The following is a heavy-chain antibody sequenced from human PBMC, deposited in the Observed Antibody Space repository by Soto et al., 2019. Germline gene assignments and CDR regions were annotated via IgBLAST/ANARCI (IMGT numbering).Heavy chain of an antibody. Sequence: QGQLQESGPGLVKPSETLSLTCTVSGGSISDYYWSWFRQAPGKGLDWIGYVYYSGSTNYNPSLQSRVTMSVDTSKNQFSLKLSSVTAADTAVYYCARQAIDWGQGTLVTVSS. J-gene: IGHJ4*02. CDR1: GGSISDYY. CDR3: ARQAID. V-gene: IGHV4-59*08. CDR2: VYYSGST.